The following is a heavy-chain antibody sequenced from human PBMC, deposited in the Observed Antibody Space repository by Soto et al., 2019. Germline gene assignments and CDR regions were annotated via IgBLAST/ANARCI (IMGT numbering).Heavy chain of an antibody. J-gene: IGHJ4*02. CDR1: GYSCTSYA. CDR3: ARDGSCRRTRSRYYYDY. V-gene: IGHV1-3*01. D-gene: IGHD2-2*03. CDR2: RTAGNGNT. Sequence: SVKGSSKASGYSCTSYAIHWVRQAPAQRLEWMGWRTAGNGNTKYSHRFQGRVTITRDTSASTAHMELSSLRSEDTAVYYCARDGSCRRTRSRYYYDYWGQGTLVTVSS.